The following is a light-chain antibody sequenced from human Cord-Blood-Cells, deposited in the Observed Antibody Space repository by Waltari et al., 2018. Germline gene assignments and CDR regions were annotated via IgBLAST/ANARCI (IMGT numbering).Light chain of an antibody. CDR2: DAS. Sequence: EIVLTQSPATLSLSPAERATLSCRASQSVSSYLAWYQQKPGQAPRLLIYDASNRATDIPARFSGSGSGTDFTLTISSLEPEDFAVYYCQQRSNWLTFGGGTKVEIK. CDR1: QSVSSY. V-gene: IGKV3-11*01. J-gene: IGKJ4*01. CDR3: QQRSNWLT.